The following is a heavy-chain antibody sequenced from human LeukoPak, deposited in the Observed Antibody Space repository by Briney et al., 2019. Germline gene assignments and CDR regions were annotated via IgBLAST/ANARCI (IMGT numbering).Heavy chain of an antibody. D-gene: IGHD2-15*01. Sequence: GGSLRLSCVASGFTFSSYGMHWVRQAPGKGLEWVAVISYDGSNKYYADSVKGRFTISRDNSKNTLYLQMNSLRAEDTAVYYCAKDRRGYCSGGSCPGGYWGQGTLVTVSS. CDR1: GFTFSSYG. CDR2: ISYDGSNK. V-gene: IGHV3-30*18. J-gene: IGHJ4*02. CDR3: AKDRRGYCSGGSCPGGY.